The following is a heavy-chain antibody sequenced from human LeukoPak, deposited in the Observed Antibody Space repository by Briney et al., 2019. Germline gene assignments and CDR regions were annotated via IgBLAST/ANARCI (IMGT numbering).Heavy chain of an antibody. Sequence: EASVKVSCKASGYTFTGYYMHWVRQAPGQGLEWMGWINPNSGGTNYAQKFQGWVTMTRDTSISTAYMELSRLRSDDTAVYCCARDRRDGYNHNWFDPWAQGPRSPSPQ. D-gene: IGHD5-24*01. CDR2: INPNSGGT. CDR1: GYTFTGYY. CDR3: ARDRRDGYNHNWFDP. V-gene: IGHV1-2*04. J-gene: IGHJ5*02.